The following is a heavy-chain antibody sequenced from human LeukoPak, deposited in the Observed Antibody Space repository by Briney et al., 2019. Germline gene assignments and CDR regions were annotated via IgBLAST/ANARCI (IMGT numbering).Heavy chain of an antibody. D-gene: IGHD3-22*01. Sequence: GESLQISCKGSGYSFTSYWIGWVRQMPGKGLEWMGIIYPGDSGTRYSPSFQGQVTISADKSISTAYLQWSSLKASDTAMYYCARQVDSSGYSPLYYFDYWGQGTLVTVSS. CDR2: IYPGDSGT. J-gene: IGHJ4*02. CDR1: GYSFTSYW. V-gene: IGHV5-51*01. CDR3: ARQVDSSGYSPLYYFDY.